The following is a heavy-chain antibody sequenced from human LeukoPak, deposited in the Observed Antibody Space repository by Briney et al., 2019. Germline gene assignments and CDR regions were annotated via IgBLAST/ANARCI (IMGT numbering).Heavy chain of an antibody. CDR3: ARVIVVPTTNDAFDI. D-gene: IGHD3-22*01. CDR1: GGSISSSSYY. Sequence: SETLSLTCTVSGGSISSSSYYWGWIRQPPGKGLEWIGSIYYSGSTYYNPSLKSRVTISVDTSKNQFSLKLSSMTAAGTAVYYCARVIVVPTTNDAFDIWGQGTMDTVSS. J-gene: IGHJ3*02. CDR2: IYYSGST. V-gene: IGHV4-39*07.